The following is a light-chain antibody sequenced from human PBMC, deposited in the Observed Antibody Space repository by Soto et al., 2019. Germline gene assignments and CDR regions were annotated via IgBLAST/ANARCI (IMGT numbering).Light chain of an antibody. CDR1: QSISKW. Sequence: DIQMTQSPSTLSASVGDRVTITCRASQSISKWVAWYQQKPGKAPKILISDASSLESGVPSRFSGSGSGTEFTLTISSLQPDDFATYYCQQYNSYWTFGQGTKVEIK. CDR3: QQYNSYWT. CDR2: DAS. V-gene: IGKV1-5*01. J-gene: IGKJ1*01.